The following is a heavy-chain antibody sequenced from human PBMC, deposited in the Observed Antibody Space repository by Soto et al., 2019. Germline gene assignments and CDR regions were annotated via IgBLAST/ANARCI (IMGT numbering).Heavy chain of an antibody. Sequence: QVQLQESGPGLVKPSETLSLSCTVSDGSISPYYWSWIRQPPGKGLEWIGYIYYAGTTTYNPSHKSRVSISVDTSKNEVSLKLTSVTAADTAVYYCARLGGYYQALDSWGQGTVVTVSS. J-gene: IGHJ4*02. CDR2: IYYAGTT. CDR1: DGSISPYY. CDR3: ARLGGYYQALDS. D-gene: IGHD3-22*01. V-gene: IGHV4-59*08.